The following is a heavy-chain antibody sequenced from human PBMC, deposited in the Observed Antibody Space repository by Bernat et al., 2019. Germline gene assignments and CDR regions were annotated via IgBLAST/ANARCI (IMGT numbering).Heavy chain of an antibody. CDR1: GFTFRTYA. CDR2: ISGSGTST. Sequence: EVQLLESGGGLVQPGGSLRLSCVASGFTFRTYAMSWVRQAPGKGLEWVSHISGSGTSTYYADSVKGRFTISRDNSKNTLYVQLNSLRAEDTALYYCAKPTSSGWPLFDYWGQGTLVTVSS. D-gene: IGHD6-19*01. CDR3: AKPTSSGWPLFDY. J-gene: IGHJ4*02. V-gene: IGHV3-23*01.